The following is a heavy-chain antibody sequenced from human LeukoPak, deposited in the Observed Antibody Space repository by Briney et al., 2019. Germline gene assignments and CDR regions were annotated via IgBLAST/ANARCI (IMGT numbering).Heavy chain of an antibody. J-gene: IGHJ5*02. D-gene: IGHD6-13*01. V-gene: IGHV1-18*01. CDR3: ARDRAAADYNWFDP. CDR1: GYTFTSYG. CDR2: ISAYNGNT. Sequence: GASVKVSCKASGYTFTSYGISWVRQAPGQGLEWMGWISAYNGNTNYAQKLQGRVTMTTDTSTSTAYMELRSLRSDDTAVYYCARDRAAADYNWFDPWGQGTVVTVSS.